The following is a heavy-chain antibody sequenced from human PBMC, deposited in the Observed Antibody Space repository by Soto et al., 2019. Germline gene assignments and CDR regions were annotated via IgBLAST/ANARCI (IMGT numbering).Heavy chain of an antibody. V-gene: IGHV4-61*01. Sequence: PSKTLSLTCTVSGGSVSSGSYYWSCIRPPPGKGLEWIGYIYYIGSTNYNPSLKRRVTISVDTSKNQFSLKLSSVTAADTAVYYCARDPVVPAAIGVFYGMDVWGQGTTVTVSS. CDR1: GGSVSSGSYY. D-gene: IGHD2-2*02. CDR2: IYYIGST. CDR3: ARDPVVPAAIGVFYGMDV. J-gene: IGHJ6*02.